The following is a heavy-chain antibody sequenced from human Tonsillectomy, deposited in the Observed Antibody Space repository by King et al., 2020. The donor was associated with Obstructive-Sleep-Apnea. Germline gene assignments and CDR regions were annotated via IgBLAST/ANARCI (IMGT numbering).Heavy chain of an antibody. CDR1: GGSISSGGYS. V-gene: IGHV4-30-2*01. J-gene: IGHJ4*02. CDR2: LYHSESA. Sequence: QLQESGSGLVKPSKTLSLTCAVSGGSISSGGYSWSWIRQPPGKGLEWIGYLYHSESAYYNPSLKSRVTISVDRSKNQFSLKLNSVTAADTAVYYCARVDSWYYFDYWGRGTLVTFSS. CDR3: ARVDSWYYFDY. D-gene: IGHD6-13*01.